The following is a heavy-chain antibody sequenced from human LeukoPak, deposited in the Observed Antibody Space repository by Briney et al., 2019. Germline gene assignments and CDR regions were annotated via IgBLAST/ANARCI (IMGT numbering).Heavy chain of an antibody. CDR1: GDSISPYY. J-gene: IGHJ4*02. CDR3: ARGSYSVDY. D-gene: IGHD1-26*01. CDR2: LYYTGST. V-gene: IGHV4-59*01. Sequence: SETLSLTCTVSGDSISPYYWSWIQQSPGKGLEWIGYLYYTGSTDYNPSLKSRVTMSVDTSKSQFSLKLTSVTTADTAVYYCARGSYSVDYWGQGTLVTVSS.